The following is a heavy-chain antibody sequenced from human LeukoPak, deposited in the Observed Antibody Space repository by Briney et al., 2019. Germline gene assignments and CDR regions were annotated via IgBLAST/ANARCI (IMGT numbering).Heavy chain of an antibody. J-gene: IGHJ2*01. CDR2: INSDGSSA. CDR1: EFTLKDYW. CDR3: ARGSPTPNSRYFDL. D-gene: IGHD4-11*01. V-gene: IGHV3-74*01. Sequence: GGSLRLSCEASEFTLKDYWMHWVHQGPGKGLVWVSRINSDGSSASCADSVKGRFTISRDNAKNTLYLQMNSLRAEDTAVYYCARGSPTPNSRYFDLWGRGTLVTVSS.